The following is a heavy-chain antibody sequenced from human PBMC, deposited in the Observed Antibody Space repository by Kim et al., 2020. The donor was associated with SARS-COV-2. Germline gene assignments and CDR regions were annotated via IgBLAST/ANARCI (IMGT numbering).Heavy chain of an antibody. CDR3: AKDPFHYGTPEYFQH. V-gene: IGHV3-30*02. Sequence: DSVKGRFTISRDNSKNTLYLQMNSLRAEDTAVYYCAKDPFHYGTPEYFQHWGQGTLVTVSS. D-gene: IGHD4-17*01. J-gene: IGHJ1*01.